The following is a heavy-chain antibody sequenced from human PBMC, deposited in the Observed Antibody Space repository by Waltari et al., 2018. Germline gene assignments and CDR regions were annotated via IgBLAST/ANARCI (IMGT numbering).Heavy chain of an antibody. D-gene: IGHD1-7*01. Sequence: QVQLQESGPGLVKPTHTLSLTCTVSGEPISDDVSRWTYWTWIRQSAGKGLEWIGHIYSRGAADYNPSLRSRVTISLDTPKSHFTLKLTSVTAADTAVYYCANRGVGNYFKYFRLWSPGTLVTVSS. V-gene: IGHV4-61*02. CDR3: ANRGVGNYFKYFRL. J-gene: IGHJ1*01. CDR2: IYSRGAA. CDR1: GEPISDDVSRWTY.